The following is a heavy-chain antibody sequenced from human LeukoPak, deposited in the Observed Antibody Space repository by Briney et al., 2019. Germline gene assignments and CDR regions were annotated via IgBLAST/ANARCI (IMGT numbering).Heavy chain of an antibody. D-gene: IGHD3-22*01. CDR2: ISAYNGNT. V-gene: IGHV1-18*01. CDR3: ARGGSRNYYDSSGYYYGVFDY. Sequence: ASVKVFCKASGYTFTSYGISWVRQAPGQGLEWMGWISAYNGNTNYAQKIQGRVTMTTDTSTSTAYMELRSLRSDDTAVYYCARGGSRNYYDSSGYYYGVFDYWGQGTLVTVSS. J-gene: IGHJ4*02. CDR1: GYTFTSYG.